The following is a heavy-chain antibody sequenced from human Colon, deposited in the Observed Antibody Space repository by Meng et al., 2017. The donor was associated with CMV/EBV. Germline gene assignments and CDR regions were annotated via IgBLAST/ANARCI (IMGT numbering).Heavy chain of an antibody. V-gene: IGHV1-69*05. CDR1: GGALNDYA. Sequence: SGGALNDYAFSWVRQAPGQGLGWLGGIIPSVGAENIAQKYQGRVRVTRDESTRTVYMELSTLRSEDTAVYYCVTLRVLEWLSPIDSWGQGTLVTVSS. CDR3: VTLRVLEWLSPIDS. D-gene: IGHD3-3*01. CDR2: IIPSVGAE. J-gene: IGHJ4*02.